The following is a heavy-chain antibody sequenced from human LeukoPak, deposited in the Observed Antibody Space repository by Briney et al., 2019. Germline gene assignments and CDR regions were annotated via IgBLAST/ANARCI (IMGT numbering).Heavy chain of an antibody. Sequence: GGSLRLSCAPSGFTFSSYWMSWARQAPGKGLEWVANIKQDGSETYYVDSVKGRFTISRDNAKNSLYLQMNSLRAEDTAVYDCARDGGYSSSWYDDWGQGTLVTVSS. V-gene: IGHV3-7*01. CDR1: GFTFSSYW. CDR2: IKQDGSET. J-gene: IGHJ4*02. D-gene: IGHD6-13*01. CDR3: ARDGGYSSSWYDD.